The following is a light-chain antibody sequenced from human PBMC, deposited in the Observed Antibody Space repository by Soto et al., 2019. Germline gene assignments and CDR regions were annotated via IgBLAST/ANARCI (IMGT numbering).Light chain of an antibody. Sequence: DIQMTQSPSILSASVGDRVTITCRASQSVSSWLAWVQQKQGNAPKLLIYKASSLQSGVSSRFSGGGSGTEFTLTISSMQPEDFATYYCQQSYSTPLTFGGGTKVDIK. J-gene: IGKJ4*01. V-gene: IGKV1-5*03. CDR1: QSVSSW. CDR2: KAS. CDR3: QQSYSTPLT.